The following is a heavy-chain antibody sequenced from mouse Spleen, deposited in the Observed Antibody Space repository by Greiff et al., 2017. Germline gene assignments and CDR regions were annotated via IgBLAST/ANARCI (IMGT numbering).Heavy chain of an antibody. CDR2: IDPSDSYT. CDR1: GYTFTSYW. D-gene: IGHD2-3*01. Sequence: VQLQQPGAELVRPGTSVKLSCKASGYTFTSYWMHWVKQRPGQGLEWIGVIDPSDSYTNYNQKFKGKATLTVDTSSSTAYMQLSSLTSEDSAVYYCARKDGYSLYYFDYWGQGTTLTVSS. V-gene: IGHV1-59*01. J-gene: IGHJ2*01. CDR3: ARKDGYSLYYFDY.